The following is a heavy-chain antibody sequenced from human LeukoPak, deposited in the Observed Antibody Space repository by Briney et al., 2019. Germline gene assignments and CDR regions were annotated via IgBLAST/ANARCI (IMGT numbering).Heavy chain of an antibody. CDR1: GFTFSTNE. D-gene: IGHD5-18*01. Sequence: QPGGSLRLSCAASGFTFSTNEMNWVRQAPGKGLQWVSYISGSGTTIYYADSVKGRFTISRDNAKNSLYLQMNSLRAEDTAIYYCATNTPMGHYFDNWGQGTLVSVSS. J-gene: IGHJ4*02. V-gene: IGHV3-48*03. CDR3: ATNTPMGHYFDN. CDR2: ISGSGTTI.